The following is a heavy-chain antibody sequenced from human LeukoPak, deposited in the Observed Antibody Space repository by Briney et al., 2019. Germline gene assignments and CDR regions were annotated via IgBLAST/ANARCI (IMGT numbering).Heavy chain of an antibody. CDR1: GGSISSYF. CDR3: ARHFITIFGVVIGTHFDY. V-gene: IGHV4-4*07. Sequence: PSETLSLTCTVSGGSISSYFWSWIRQPAGKGLEWIGRIYTNGNTYYNPSLKSRVTMTIDTSKNQFSLKLISVTAADTAVYYCARHFITIFGVVIGTHFDYWGQGTLVTVSS. CDR2: IYTNGNT. D-gene: IGHD3-3*01. J-gene: IGHJ4*02.